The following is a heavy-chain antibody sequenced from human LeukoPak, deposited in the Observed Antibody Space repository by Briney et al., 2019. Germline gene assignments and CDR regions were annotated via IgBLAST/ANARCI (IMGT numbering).Heavy chain of an antibody. CDR1: GYSISSGYY. Sequence: SETLSLTCAVSGYSISSGYYWGWIRQPPGKGLEWIGSIYHSGSTYYNPSLKTRVTISVDTSKNQFSLKLSSVTAADTAVHYCARDDLLDVVVPAAHNWFDPWGQGTLVTVSS. V-gene: IGHV4-38-2*02. J-gene: IGHJ5*02. D-gene: IGHD2-2*01. CDR3: ARDDLLDVVVPAAHNWFDP. CDR2: IYHSGST.